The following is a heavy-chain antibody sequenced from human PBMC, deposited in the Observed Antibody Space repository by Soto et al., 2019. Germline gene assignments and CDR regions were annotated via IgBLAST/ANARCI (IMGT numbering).Heavy chain of an antibody. J-gene: IGHJ6*02. CDR2: IIPILGIA. CDR3: ASAQKDYYYYGMDV. V-gene: IGHV1-69*02. CDR1: GGTFSSYT. Sequence: QVQLVQSGAEVKKPGSSVKVCCKASGGTFSSYTISWVRQAPGQGLEWMGRIIPILGIANYAQKFQGRGTITADKSTSTAYMELSSLRSEDTAVDYCASAQKDYYYYGMDVWGQGTTVTVSS.